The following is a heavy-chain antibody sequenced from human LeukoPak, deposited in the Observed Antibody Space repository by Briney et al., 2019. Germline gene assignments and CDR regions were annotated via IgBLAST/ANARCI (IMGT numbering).Heavy chain of an antibody. J-gene: IGHJ6*03. CDR2: IYHSGST. Sequence: SQTLSLTRAVSGGSISSGGYSWSWIRQPPGKGLEWIGYIYHSGSTYYHPSLKSRVTISVDRSKNQFSLKLSSVTAADTAVYYCARDPSTPGGYYYYYMDVWGKGTTVTVSS. CDR1: GGSISSGGYS. CDR3: ARDPSTPGGYYYYYMDV. V-gene: IGHV4-30-2*01. D-gene: IGHD2-2*01.